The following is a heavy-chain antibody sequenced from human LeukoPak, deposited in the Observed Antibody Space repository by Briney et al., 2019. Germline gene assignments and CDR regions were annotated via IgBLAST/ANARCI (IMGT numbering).Heavy chain of an antibody. CDR3: AKGRASATSSFDY. Sequence: PGGSLRLSCAVSGFTLSSCAMSWVRQAPGKGLEWVSTISESGDSTYYADWVKGRFTTSRDNSKATLYLQMNSLRVEDAAVYYCAKGRASATSSFDYWGQGTLVTVSS. J-gene: IGHJ4*02. CDR2: ISESGDST. CDR1: GFTLSSCA. V-gene: IGHV3-23*01. D-gene: IGHD5-12*01.